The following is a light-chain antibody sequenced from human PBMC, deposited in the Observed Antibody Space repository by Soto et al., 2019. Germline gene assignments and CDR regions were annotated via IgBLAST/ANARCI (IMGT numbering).Light chain of an antibody. CDR3: QQRNIWPPVT. J-gene: IGKJ5*01. V-gene: IGKV3-11*01. CDR1: PSVANF. Sequence: EIVLTQSPATLSLSPGERATLSCRASPSVANFVAWYQQKPGQAPRLLIYGAFNRATGIPARFSGSGSGTDFTLTISILEPEDSAVYYCQQRNIWPPVTFGHGTRLEIK. CDR2: GAF.